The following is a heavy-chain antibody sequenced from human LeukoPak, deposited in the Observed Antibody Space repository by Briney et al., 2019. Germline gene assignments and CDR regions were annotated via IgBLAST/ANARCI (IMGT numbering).Heavy chain of an antibody. CDR2: ISSSGNTV. CDR3: ARSGTQRGTY. J-gene: IGHJ4*02. V-gene: IGHV3-11*01. Sequence: GGSLRLSCAASGFTLSDYQMSWIRQAPGKGLEWVSYISSSGNTVYYADSVKGRFTISRDNAKNSLDLQMNSLRAEDTAVYYCARSGTQRGTYWGQGTLVTVSS. D-gene: IGHD1-1*01. CDR1: GFTLSDYQ.